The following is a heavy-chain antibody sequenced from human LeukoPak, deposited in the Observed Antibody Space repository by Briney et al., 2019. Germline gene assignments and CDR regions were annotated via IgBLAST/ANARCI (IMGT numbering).Heavy chain of an antibody. D-gene: IGHD2-8*01. Sequence: GGSLRLSCAASGFTFSSYAMSWVRQAPGKGLEWVSAISGSGGSTYYADSVKGRFTISRDNSKNTLYLQMNSLRAEDTAVYYCAKLPDCANDACTEGDYWGQGTLVTVSS. CDR3: AKLPDCANDACTEGDY. V-gene: IGHV3-23*01. CDR2: ISGSGGST. J-gene: IGHJ4*02. CDR1: GFTFSSYA.